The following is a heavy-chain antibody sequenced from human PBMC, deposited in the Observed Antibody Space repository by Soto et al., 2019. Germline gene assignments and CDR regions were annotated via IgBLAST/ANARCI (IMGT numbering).Heavy chain of an antibody. Sequence: QLLESGGGLGHPGGSLRLSCAASGFTFSSYAMSWVRQAPGKGLEWVVAISGSGVSTYYADSVRGRSTISRDNSKKTVDLQMNSLRAEDTAVYYCAKFYCISTMCQAPAAKSTGGFEIWGQGTLVTVSS. CDR1: GFTFSSYA. CDR3: AKFYCISTMCQAPAAKSTGGFEI. CDR2: ISGSGVST. D-gene: IGHD2-2*01. J-gene: IGHJ3*02. V-gene: IGHV3-23*01.